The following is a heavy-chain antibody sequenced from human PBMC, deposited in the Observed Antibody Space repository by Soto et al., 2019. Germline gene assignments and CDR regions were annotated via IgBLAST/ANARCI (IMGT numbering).Heavy chain of an antibody. CDR1: GGSISSYY. CDR3: AREAAAADTNFDY. V-gene: IGHV4-59*01. CDR2: IYYSGST. Sequence: SKTLSLTCTVSGGSISSYYWSWIRQPPGKGLEWIGYIYYSGSTNYNPSLKSRVTISVDTSKNQFSLKLSSVTAADTAVYYCAREAAAADTNFDYWGQGTLVTVSS. D-gene: IGHD6-13*01. J-gene: IGHJ4*02.